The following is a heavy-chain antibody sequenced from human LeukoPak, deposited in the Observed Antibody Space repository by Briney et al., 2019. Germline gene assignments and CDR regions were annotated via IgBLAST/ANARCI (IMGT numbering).Heavy chain of an antibody. CDR3: ARADYSDYGDAFDI. J-gene: IGHJ3*02. V-gene: IGHV4-61*01. CDR1: GGSVSSGSYY. CDR2: IYYSGST. D-gene: IGHD4-11*01. Sequence: SETLSLTCTVSGGSVSSGSYYWSWIRQPPGKGLEWIGYIYYSGSTNYNPSLKSRVTISVDTSKNQFSLKLSSVTAADTAVHYCARADYSDYGDAFDIWGQGTMVTVSS.